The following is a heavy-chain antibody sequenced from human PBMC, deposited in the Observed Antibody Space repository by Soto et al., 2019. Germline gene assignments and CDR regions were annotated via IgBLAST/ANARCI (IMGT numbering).Heavy chain of an antibody. V-gene: IGHV4-4*07. CDR2: IYTSGST. CDR3: GRFRAAYGSGTLGNWFDP. Sequence: SETLSLTCTVSGGSISSYYWSWIRQPAGKGLEWIGRIYTSGSTNYNPSLMSRVTMSVDTSKNQFSLQLSSVTAADTAAYYFGRFRAAYGSGTLGNWFDPWGQGTRGTGSS. J-gene: IGHJ5*02. CDR1: GGSISSYY. D-gene: IGHD3-10*01.